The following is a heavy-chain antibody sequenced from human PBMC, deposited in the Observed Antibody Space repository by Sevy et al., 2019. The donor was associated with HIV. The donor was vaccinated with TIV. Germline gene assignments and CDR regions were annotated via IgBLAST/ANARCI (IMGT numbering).Heavy chain of an antibody. CDR1: EFTFSSYA. J-gene: IGHJ2*01. D-gene: IGHD6-13*01. CDR3: AKELFGAAAAFYRYFDL. Sequence: GGSLRLSCAASEFTFSSYAMSWVRQAPGKGLEWVSAISGRGGSTYYADSVKGRFTISRDNSKNTLYLQMNSLRAEDTALYYCAKELFGAAAAFYRYFDLWGRGTLVTVSS. CDR2: ISGRGGST. V-gene: IGHV3-23*01.